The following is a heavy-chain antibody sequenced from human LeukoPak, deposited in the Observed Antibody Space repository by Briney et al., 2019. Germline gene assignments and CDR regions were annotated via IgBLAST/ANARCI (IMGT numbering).Heavy chain of an antibody. CDR3: ARGTNYDILTGVPPLLDY. Sequence: SVKVSCKASGGTFSSYAISWVRQAPGQGLEWMGRIIPILGIANYAQKFQGRVTITADESTSTAYMELSSLRSEDTAVYYCARGTNYDILTGVPPLLDYWGQGTLVTVSS. V-gene: IGHV1-69*04. D-gene: IGHD3-9*01. CDR1: GGTFSSYA. J-gene: IGHJ4*02. CDR2: IIPILGIA.